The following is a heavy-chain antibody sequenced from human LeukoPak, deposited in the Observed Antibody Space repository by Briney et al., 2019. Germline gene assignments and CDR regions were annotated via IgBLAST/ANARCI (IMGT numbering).Heavy chain of an antibody. D-gene: IGHD3-10*01. CDR2: ISSRSSYI. Sequence: GGSLRLSCAASGFTFSSYSMNWVRQAPGKGLEWVSSISSRSSYIYYADSVKGRFTISRDNAKNSLYLQMNSLRAEDTAVYYCARIWFGEFNYWGQGTLVTVSS. V-gene: IGHV3-21*01. CDR1: GFTFSSYS. CDR3: ARIWFGEFNY. J-gene: IGHJ4*02.